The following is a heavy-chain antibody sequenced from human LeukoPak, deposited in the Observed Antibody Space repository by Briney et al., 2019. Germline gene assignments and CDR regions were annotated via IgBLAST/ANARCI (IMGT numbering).Heavy chain of an antibody. D-gene: IGHD3-3*01. CDR3: ARTPPSRFPPWDRFDP. CDR1: GYTFTSYG. V-gene: IGHV1-18*01. CDR2: ISAYNGNT. J-gene: IGHJ5*02. Sequence: ASVKVSCKASGYTFTSYGISWVRQAPGQGLEWMGWISAYNGNTNYAQKLQGRVTMTTDTSTSTAYMELRSLRSDDTAVYYCARTPPSRFPPWDRFDPWGQGTLVTVSS.